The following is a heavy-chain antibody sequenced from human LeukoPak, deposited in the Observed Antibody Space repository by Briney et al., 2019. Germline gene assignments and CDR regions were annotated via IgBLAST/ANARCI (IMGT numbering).Heavy chain of an antibody. CDR2: IYPTDSDT. D-gene: IGHD3-22*01. Sequence: GESLKISCKGSGYSFTSYWIGWVRQMPGKGLEWMGIIYPTDSDTRYSPSFQGQVTISADKSISTAYLQWSSLKASDTAMYYCARRSGRSYYDSSGPFDYWGQGTLVTVSS. J-gene: IGHJ4*02. CDR1: GYSFTSYW. V-gene: IGHV5-51*01. CDR3: ARRSGRSYYDSSGPFDY.